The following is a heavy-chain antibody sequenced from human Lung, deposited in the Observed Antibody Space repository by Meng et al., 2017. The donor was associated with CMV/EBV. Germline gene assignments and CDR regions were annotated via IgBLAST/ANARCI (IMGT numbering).Heavy chain of an antibody. CDR1: GGSLNGYY. D-gene: IGHD2-2*01. CDR3: ARAYCSSTSCPEGY. V-gene: IGHV4-34*01. Sequence: SXTXSLXCAVYGGSLNGYYWSWIRQPPGKGLEWIAEINYSGTTNYSPSLKSRVTISLHSSKNQFSLNLNSVTAADTAVYYCARAYCSSTSCPEGYWGQGSLVT. CDR2: INYSGTT. J-gene: IGHJ4*02.